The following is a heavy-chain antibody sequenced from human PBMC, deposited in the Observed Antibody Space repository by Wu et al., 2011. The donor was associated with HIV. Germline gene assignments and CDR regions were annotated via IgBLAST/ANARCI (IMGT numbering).Heavy chain of an antibody. V-gene: IGHV1-46*01. CDR1: GYTFTSYY. CDR2: INPSGGST. CDR3: ARDFGGDEDS. J-gene: IGHJ4*02. Sequence: QVQLVQSGAEVKKAGSSVKVSCKASGYTFTSYYMHWVRQAPGQGLEWMRIINPSGGSTTYAQKFQGRVTMTRDTSTSTVYMELSSLRSEDTAVYYCARDFGGDEDSWGQGTLVTVSS. D-gene: IGHD2-21*01.